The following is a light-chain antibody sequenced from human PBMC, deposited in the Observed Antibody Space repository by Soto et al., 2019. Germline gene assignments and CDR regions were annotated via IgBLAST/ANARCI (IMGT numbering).Light chain of an antibody. CDR1: QSVRSN. CDR2: GAS. V-gene: IGKV3-15*01. J-gene: IGKJ1*01. Sequence: EIVMTQSPATLSVSPGERATLSCRASQSVRSNLAWYQQKPGQSPRLLLYGASPRATGIPARFSGSGSATEFTLTISSLQSEDFAVYYCQQYHNWPPWAFGQGTKVEIQ. CDR3: QQYHNWPPWA.